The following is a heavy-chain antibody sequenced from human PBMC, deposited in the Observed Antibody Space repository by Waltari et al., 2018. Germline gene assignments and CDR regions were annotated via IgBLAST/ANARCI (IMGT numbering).Heavy chain of an antibody. CDR3: ARAPGWGLYGDYPHAFDY. D-gene: IGHD4-17*01. J-gene: IGHJ4*02. Sequence: QVQLVQSGAEVKKTGSPVKLSCTASGGHFSSYAISWVPPAPGHGLKWMGGIIPIFGTANYAQKFQGRVTITADESTSTAYMELSSLRSEDTAVYYCARAPGWGLYGDYPHAFDYWGQGTLVTVSS. V-gene: IGHV1-69*01. CDR1: GGHFSSYA. CDR2: IIPIFGTA.